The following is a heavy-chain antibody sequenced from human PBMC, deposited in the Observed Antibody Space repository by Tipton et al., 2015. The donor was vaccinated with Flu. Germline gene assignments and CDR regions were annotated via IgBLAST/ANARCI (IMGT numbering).Heavy chain of an antibody. CDR1: GYTFTSYS. J-gene: IGHJ4*02. CDR3: ARSFRDYLYFDY. CDR2: INPSGGGT. D-gene: IGHD4-17*01. V-gene: IGHV1-46*01. Sequence: QLVQSGAEVKKPGASVKVSCKASGYTFTSYSMHWVRQAPGQGLEWMGIINPSGGGTSYARKFQGRVTMTRDTSTSAVYMELSSLRSEDTAVYYCARSFRDYLYFDYWGQGTLVTVSS.